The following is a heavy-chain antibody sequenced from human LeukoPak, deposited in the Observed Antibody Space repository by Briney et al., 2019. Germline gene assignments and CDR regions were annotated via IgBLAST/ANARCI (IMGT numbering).Heavy chain of an antibody. D-gene: IGHD2/OR15-2a*01. J-gene: IGHJ5*02. V-gene: IGHV3-48*03. CDR3: ARVGIWGSYNWFDP. CDR1: GFTFSSYE. CDR2: ISSSGSTI. Sequence: GGSLRLSCAASGFTFSSYEMNWVRQAPGKGLEWVSYISSSGSTIYYADSVKGRFTISRDNAKNSLYLQTNSLRAEDTAVYYCARVGIWGSYNWFDPWGQGTLVTVSS.